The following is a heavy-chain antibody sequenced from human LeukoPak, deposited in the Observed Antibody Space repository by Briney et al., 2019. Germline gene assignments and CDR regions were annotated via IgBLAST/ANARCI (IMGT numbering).Heavy chain of an antibody. D-gene: IGHD6-13*01. V-gene: IGHV3-23*01. J-gene: IGHJ1*01. Sequence: PGGTLRLSCAASGFTFTTYDMSWVRQAPGKGLEWVSGISGSGGSTYYADSVKGRFTISRDNSKNTLYLQMNSLRAEDTAVYYCARGMDSGYSSSWYLEYFQHWGQGTLVTVSS. CDR2: ISGSGGST. CDR3: ARGMDSGYSSSWYLEYFQH. CDR1: GFTFTTYD.